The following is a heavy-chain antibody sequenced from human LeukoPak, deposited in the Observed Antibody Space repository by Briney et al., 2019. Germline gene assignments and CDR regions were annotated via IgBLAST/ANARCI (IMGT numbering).Heavy chain of an antibody. J-gene: IGHJ4*02. D-gene: IGHD5-24*01. CDR1: GFNTNKCA. V-gene: IGHV3-23*01. Sequence: PGGSLRLSCAASGFNTNKCAMTWVRRAPGKGLEWVSGISLSGDDTYYADSVKGRFIISRDDSKNTLYLQMNSLRVEDTAVYYCAKEGRSLQTYWGQGTLVTVSS. CDR2: ISLSGDDT. CDR3: AKEGRSLQTY.